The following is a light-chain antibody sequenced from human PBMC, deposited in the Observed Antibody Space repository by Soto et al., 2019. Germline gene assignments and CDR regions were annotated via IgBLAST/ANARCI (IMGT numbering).Light chain of an antibody. J-gene: IGKJ5*01. CDR3: QLYGISPH. Sequence: VLTQFPATLSLSPGERATLSCRASQSVRGNLAWYQQKPGQAPRLLIYDSSTRATGIPDRFSGSASGTDFTLTINRLEPEDFAVYYCQLYGISPHFGQGTRLEIK. CDR2: DSS. V-gene: IGKV3-20*01. CDR1: QSVRGN.